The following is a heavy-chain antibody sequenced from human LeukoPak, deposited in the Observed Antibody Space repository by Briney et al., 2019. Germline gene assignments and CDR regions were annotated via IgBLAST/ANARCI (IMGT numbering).Heavy chain of an antibody. CDR1: GYSISSGYY. Sequence: SETLSFTCAVSGYSISSGYYWGWIRQPPGKGLEWIGSIYHSGSTYYNPSLKSRVTISVDTSKNQFSLKLSSVTAADTAVYYCARFEYSSSPGGYFDYWGQGTLVTVSS. CDR2: IYHSGST. V-gene: IGHV4-38-2*01. CDR3: ARFEYSSSPGGYFDY. D-gene: IGHD6-6*01. J-gene: IGHJ4*02.